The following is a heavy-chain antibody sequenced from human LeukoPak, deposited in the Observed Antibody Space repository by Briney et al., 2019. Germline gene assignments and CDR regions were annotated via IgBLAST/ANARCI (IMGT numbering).Heavy chain of an antibody. CDR2: IYSGGST. V-gene: IGHV3-53*01. Sequence: GGSLRLSCAASGFTVSSNYMSWVRQAPGKGLEWVSVIYSGGSTYCADSVKGRFTISRDNSKDTLYLQMNSLRAEDTAVYYCARDAYYYDSSGYPDYWGQGTLVTVSS. J-gene: IGHJ4*02. CDR1: GFTVSSNY. CDR3: ARDAYYYDSSGYPDY. D-gene: IGHD3-22*01.